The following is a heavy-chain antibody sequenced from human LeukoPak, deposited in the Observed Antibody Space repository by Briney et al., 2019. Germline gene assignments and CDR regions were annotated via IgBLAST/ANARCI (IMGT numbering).Heavy chain of an antibody. CDR3: ARTRRMVATIPYFDY. CDR2: INSDGSST. V-gene: IGHV3-74*01. D-gene: IGHD5-12*01. J-gene: IGHJ4*02. CDR1: GFTFSSYW. Sequence: GGSLRLSCAASGFTFSSYWMHWVRQAPGKGLVWVSRINSDGSSTSYADSVKGRFTISRDNAKNTLYLQMNSLRAEDTAVYYCARTRRMVATIPYFDYWGQGTLVTVSS.